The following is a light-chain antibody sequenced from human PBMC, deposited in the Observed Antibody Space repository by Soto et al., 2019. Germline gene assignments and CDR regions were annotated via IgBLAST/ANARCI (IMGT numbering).Light chain of an antibody. CDR1: QSLVYSDGNTY. V-gene: IGKV2-30*01. CDR3: MQGAHWPRT. J-gene: IGKJ1*01. Sequence: DVVMTQSPLSLPVTLGQPASISCRSSQSLVYSDGNTYLNWFQQRPGQSPRRLIYKVSNRDSGVPERFSGSGSGTDFTLKISRVEAEDVGVYSCMQGAHWPRTFGQGTNVDIK. CDR2: KVS.